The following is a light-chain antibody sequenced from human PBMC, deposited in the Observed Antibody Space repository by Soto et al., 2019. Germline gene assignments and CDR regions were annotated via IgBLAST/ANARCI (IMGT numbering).Light chain of an antibody. J-gene: IGKJ2*01. V-gene: IGKV2-30*01. CDR3: MQGTHWPYT. CDR1: RSLIYTDGNTY. CDR2: KVS. Sequence: DVVMTQSPLSLPVTLGQPASISCRASRSLIYTDGNTYLNWVHQRPGQSPRRLFAKVSNRDSGVPDRFSGSGSGTDFTLKISRVEAEDVGLYYCMQGTHWPYTFGQGTKLEIK.